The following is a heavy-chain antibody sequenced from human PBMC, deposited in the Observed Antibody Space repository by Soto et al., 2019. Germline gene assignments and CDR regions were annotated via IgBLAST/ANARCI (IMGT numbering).Heavy chain of an antibody. V-gene: IGHV3-21*01. D-gene: IGHD3-16*01. J-gene: IGHJ3*02. Sequence: EVQLVESGGGLVKPGGSLRLCCAASGFTFSSYSMNWVRQAPGKGLEWVSSISSSSSYIYYADSVKGRFTISRDNAKNSLYLQMNSLRAEDTAVYYCAREKGVTAFDIWGQGTMVTVSS. CDR1: GFTFSSYS. CDR2: ISSSSSYI. CDR3: AREKGVTAFDI.